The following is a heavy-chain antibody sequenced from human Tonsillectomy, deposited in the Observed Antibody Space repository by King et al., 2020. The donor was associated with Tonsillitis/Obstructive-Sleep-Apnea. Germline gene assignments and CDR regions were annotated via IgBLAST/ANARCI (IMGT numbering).Heavy chain of an antibody. V-gene: IGHV3-30*04. CDR3: ARKPHGYDMYYFDN. CDR2: ISYDGSNE. CDR1: GFTFSSYS. D-gene: IGHD5-12*01. Sequence: QLVQSGGGVVQPGRALRLSCAASGFTFSSYSMHWVRQAPGKGLEGVAGISYDGSNEYYADSVKGRFTISRDNSKNTLYLQMNSLRAEDTAVYYCARKPHGYDMYYFDNWGQGTLVTVSS. J-gene: IGHJ4*02.